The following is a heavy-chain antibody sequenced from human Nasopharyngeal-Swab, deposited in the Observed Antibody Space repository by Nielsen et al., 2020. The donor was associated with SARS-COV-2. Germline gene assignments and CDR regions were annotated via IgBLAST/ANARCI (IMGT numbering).Heavy chain of an antibody. CDR1: GFTFNIYA. J-gene: IGHJ3*02. D-gene: IGHD3-10*01. CDR3: AKDDVVRGDAFDI. CDR2: ISASGGST. V-gene: IGHV3-23*01. Sequence: GGSLRLSCAASGFTFNIYAMAWVRRTPGRGLQWVSGISASGGSTYYTDSVKGRFAVSRDKSRNTLYLQMHSLRVEDTALYYCAKDDVVRGDAFDIWGQGTMVTVSS.